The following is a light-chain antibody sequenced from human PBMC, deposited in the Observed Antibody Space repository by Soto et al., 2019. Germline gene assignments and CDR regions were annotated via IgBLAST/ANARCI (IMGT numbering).Light chain of an antibody. Sequence: DIPMTQSPSSLSASVGARVTITCRASQSISSWLAWYQQKPGKAPKLLIYKASSLESGVPSRFSGSGSGTEFTLTISSLQPDDFATYDCQQYNSYYSTFGPGTKVDSK. CDR1: QSISSW. V-gene: IGKV1-5*03. J-gene: IGKJ3*01. CDR2: KAS. CDR3: QQYNSYYST.